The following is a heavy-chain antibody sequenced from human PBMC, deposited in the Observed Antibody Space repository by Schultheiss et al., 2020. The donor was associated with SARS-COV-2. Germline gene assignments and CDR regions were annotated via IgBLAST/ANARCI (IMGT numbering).Heavy chain of an antibody. Sequence: SETLSLTCAVYGGSFSGYYWSWIRQPPGKGLEWIGYIYYSGSTNYNPSLKSRVTISVDTSKNQFSLKLSSVTAADTAVYYCARSYCSSTSCSNYFDYWGQGTLVTVSS. J-gene: IGHJ4*02. CDR2: IYYSGST. CDR1: GGSFSGYY. CDR3: ARSYCSSTSCSNYFDY. D-gene: IGHD2-2*01. V-gene: IGHV4-59*01.